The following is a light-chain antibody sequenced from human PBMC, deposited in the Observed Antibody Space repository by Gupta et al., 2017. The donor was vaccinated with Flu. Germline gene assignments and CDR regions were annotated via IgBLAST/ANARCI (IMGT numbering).Light chain of an antibody. CDR2: RNN. V-gene: IGLV1-47*01. J-gene: IGLJ3*02. CDR3: AAWDDSRSGWV. Sequence: QSVLTQPPSASGTPGQRVTISCSGSSSNIGSNYVYWYPQLPGTAPNLLIYRNNKRPSGVPDRFSGSKSGTSASLAISGLRAEDEADYYCAAWDDSRSGWVFGGGTKLTVL. CDR1: SSNIGSNY.